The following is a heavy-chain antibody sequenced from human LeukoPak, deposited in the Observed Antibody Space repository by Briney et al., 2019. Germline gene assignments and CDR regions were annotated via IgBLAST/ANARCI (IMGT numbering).Heavy chain of an antibody. CDR2: IYYSGST. CDR3: ARLSPYSSSPLDY. CDR1: GGSISSSSYY. D-gene: IGHD6-6*01. Sequence: SETLSLTCTVSGGSISSSSYYWDWIRQPPGKGLEWIGSIYYSGSTYYNPSLKSRVTISVDTSKNQFSLKLSSVTAADTAVYYCARLSPYSSSPLDYWGQGTLITVSS. J-gene: IGHJ4*02. V-gene: IGHV4-39*01.